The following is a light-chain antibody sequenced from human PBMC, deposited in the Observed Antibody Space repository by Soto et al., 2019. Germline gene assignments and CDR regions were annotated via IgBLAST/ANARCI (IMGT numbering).Light chain of an antibody. Sequence: EIVMTQPPATLSVSPGERATLSCRASQSVSSNLAWYQQKPGQAPRLLIYGASTRATGIPARFSGSGSGTEFTLTISSLQSEDFAVYYCQQYNNWPTFVQGTKVDIK. CDR3: QQYNNWPT. CDR2: GAS. V-gene: IGKV3-15*01. J-gene: IGKJ1*01. CDR1: QSVSSN.